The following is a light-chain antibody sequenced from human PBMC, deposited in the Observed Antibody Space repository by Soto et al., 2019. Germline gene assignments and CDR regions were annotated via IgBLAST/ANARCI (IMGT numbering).Light chain of an antibody. V-gene: IGKV2-28*01. Sequence: DIVMTQSPLSLPVTPGEPASISCRSSQSLLHSNGYNYLDWYLQRPGQPPQLRIYLGSYRASGVPDRFSGSGSGTDFTLKISRVEAEDVGVYYCMQALQSPRTFGQGTKVEIK. J-gene: IGKJ1*01. CDR1: QSLLHSNGYNY. CDR2: LGS. CDR3: MQALQSPRT.